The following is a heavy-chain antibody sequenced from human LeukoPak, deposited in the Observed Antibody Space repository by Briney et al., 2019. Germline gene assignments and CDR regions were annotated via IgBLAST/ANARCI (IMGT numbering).Heavy chain of an antibody. CDR3: ARVFRKAGYNYDGFDI. CDR2: IYASGST. V-gene: IGHV4-4*07. D-gene: IGHD5-24*01. CDR1: GDSINSNY. Sequence: SETLSLTCSVSGDSINSNYWSWIRQPAGKGLEWIGRIYASGSTNYNPSLKSRVAISIDTSKNQFSLKLTSVTAADTALYYCARVFRKAGYNYDGFDIWGQGTMVTVFS. J-gene: IGHJ3*02.